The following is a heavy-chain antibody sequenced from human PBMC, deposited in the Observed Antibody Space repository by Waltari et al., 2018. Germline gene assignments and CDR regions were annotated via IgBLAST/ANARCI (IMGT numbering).Heavy chain of an antibody. D-gene: IGHD2-21*02. CDR1: GFPPSANEVG. J-gene: IGHJ4*02. CDR3: AHSRGTSVVTDRPLDY. V-gene: IGHV2-5*01. Sequence: QITLKESGPTLVRPTQTLTLTCTFSGFPPSANEVGVGWIRQTPGKALEWLALIYWNDDKHYSPSLRTRFTVTKDTSKNQVVLTMTNMDPVDTATYYCAHSRGTSVVTDRPLDYWGQGSLVTVSS. CDR2: IYWNDDK.